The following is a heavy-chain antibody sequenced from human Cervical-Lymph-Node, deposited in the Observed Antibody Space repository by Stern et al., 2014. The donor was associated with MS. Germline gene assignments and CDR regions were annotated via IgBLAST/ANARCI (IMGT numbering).Heavy chain of an antibody. Sequence: QVQLVQSGGGVVQPGRSLRLSCAASGFTFSRYGMYWGRQAPGKGLEWGAVIWYDGSNEYYADSVRGRFTISRDNSKNTLYLQMNSLRAEDTAVYYCARDGYCSGGSCYSYYDYWGQGTLVTVSS. V-gene: IGHV3-33*01. J-gene: IGHJ4*02. CDR1: GFTFSRYG. CDR3: ARDGYCSGGSCYSYYDY. CDR2: IWYDGSNE. D-gene: IGHD2-15*01.